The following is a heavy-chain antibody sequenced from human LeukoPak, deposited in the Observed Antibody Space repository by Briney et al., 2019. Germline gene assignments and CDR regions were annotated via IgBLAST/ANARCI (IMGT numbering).Heavy chain of an antibody. Sequence: ASVKVSCRASGYAFTSYGISWVRQAPGQGLEWMGWISAYNGNTNYAQKLQGRVTMTTDTSTSTAYMELRSLRSDDTAVYYCARDDSVGYFDYWGQGTLVTVSS. V-gene: IGHV1-18*01. CDR1: GYAFTSYG. D-gene: IGHD2-21*01. CDR2: ISAYNGNT. CDR3: ARDDSVGYFDY. J-gene: IGHJ4*02.